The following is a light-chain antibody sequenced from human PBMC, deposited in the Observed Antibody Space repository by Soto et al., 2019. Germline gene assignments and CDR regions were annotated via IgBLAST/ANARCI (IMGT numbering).Light chain of an antibody. J-gene: IGKJ5*01. CDR1: QSVTNNY. CDR3: QQYGNSPIT. V-gene: IGKV3-20*01. CDR2: GAS. Sequence: EIVLTQSPATLSLSPGERATLSCRASQSVTNNYLAWYQQKPGQAPRLLIDGASSRATGVPDRFSGTGSGTDFTLTISRLEPEDFAVFYCQQYGNSPITFGQGTRLENK.